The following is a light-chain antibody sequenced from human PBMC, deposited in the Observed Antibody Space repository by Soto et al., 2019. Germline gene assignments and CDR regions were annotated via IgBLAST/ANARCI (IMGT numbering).Light chain of an antibody. V-gene: IGLV2-14*01. CDR1: SSDVGGYKY. J-gene: IGLJ1*01. CDR3: SSFTSSSTGYFV. CDR2: EVS. Sequence: QSALTQPASVSGSPGQSITISCTGTSSDVGGYKYVSWYQQHPGKAPKLMISEVSNRPSGVSNRFSGSKSGNTASLTISGLQAEDEADYYCSSFTSSSTGYFVFGTGTKVTVL.